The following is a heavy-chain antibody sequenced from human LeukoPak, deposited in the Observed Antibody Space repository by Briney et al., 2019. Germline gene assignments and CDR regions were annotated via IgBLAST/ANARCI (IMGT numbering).Heavy chain of an antibody. J-gene: IGHJ2*01. D-gene: IGHD7-27*01. CDR1: GFTFSNYN. CDR3: ARGAGTGERWYFDL. V-gene: IGHV3-21*01. Sequence: GGSLRLSCAASGFTFSNYNMNWVRQAPGKGLEWVSSISSSSNLIYYADSVKGRFTISRDNAKNSLDLHMNSLRAEDTAVFYCARGAGTGERWYFDLWAVAPWSLSPQ. CDR2: ISSSSNLI.